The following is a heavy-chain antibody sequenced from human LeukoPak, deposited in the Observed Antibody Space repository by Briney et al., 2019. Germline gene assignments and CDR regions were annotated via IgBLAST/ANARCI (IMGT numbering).Heavy chain of an antibody. CDR2: INWNGRVT. J-gene: IGHJ4*02. D-gene: IGHD5-18*01. CDR3: ARSGDSSAFDS. Sequence: GGSLRLSCAGSGVTFDNYGMSWVRQAPGKGLEWVSGINWNGRVTIYADSVKGRFNISRDNDKKSLYPQMNSLRAEDTALYYCARSGDSSAFDSWGQGTLVTVSS. V-gene: IGHV3-20*04. CDR1: GVTFDNYG.